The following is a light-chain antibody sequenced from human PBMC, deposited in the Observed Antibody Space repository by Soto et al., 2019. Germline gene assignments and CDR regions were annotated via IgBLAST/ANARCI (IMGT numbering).Light chain of an antibody. CDR3: QQHGTSPIT. V-gene: IGKV3D-11*03. CDR2: LAS. CDR1: QAVNTR. Sequence: EIVLTQSPATLSSFPCDRVTLSCRASQAVNTRLAWYQHKPGQAPRLLIYLASNRAAGVPARFCGSGSGTDFTLTISRLEPEDFAVYYCQQHGTSPITFGQGTRLEIK. J-gene: IGKJ5*01.